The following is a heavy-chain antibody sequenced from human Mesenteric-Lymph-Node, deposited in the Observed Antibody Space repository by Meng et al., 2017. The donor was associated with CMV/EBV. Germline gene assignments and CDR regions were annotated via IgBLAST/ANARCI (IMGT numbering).Heavy chain of an antibody. CDR1: GFTFSSYK. Sequence: GGSLKISCEASGFTFSSYKMNWVRQAPGKGLEWVSSISSGGSNIYYADSMKGRFTISRDNAKNSLYLQMNSLRAEDTAVYYCARGGDYYSGMDVWGQGTTVTVSS. CDR3: ARGGDYYSGMDV. V-gene: IGHV3-21*04. D-gene: IGHD1-26*01. CDR2: ISSGGSNI. J-gene: IGHJ6*02.